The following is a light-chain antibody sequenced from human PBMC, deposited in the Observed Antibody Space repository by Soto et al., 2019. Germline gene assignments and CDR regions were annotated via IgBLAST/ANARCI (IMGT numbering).Light chain of an antibody. CDR2: DDS. J-gene: IGLJ1*01. CDR3: QVWEPTSDHLYV. Sequence: SYELTQPPSVSVAPGQTARLSCGGSHIGSESVHWYQQKPGQAPLLVVYDDSDRPSGIPERFSGSKSGNTATLTISRVEAGDEADYYCQVWEPTSDHLYVFGPGTKLTVL. V-gene: IGLV3-21*02. CDR1: HIGSES.